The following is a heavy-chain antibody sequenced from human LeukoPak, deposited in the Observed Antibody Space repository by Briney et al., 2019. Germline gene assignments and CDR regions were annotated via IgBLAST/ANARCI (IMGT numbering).Heavy chain of an antibody. CDR2: IYHSGST. V-gene: IGHV4-38-2*01. CDR3: ARSITMFGVTPL. CDR1: GYSISSGYY. Sequence: SETLSLTCAVSGYSISSGYYWGWIRQPPGKGLEWIGSIYHSGSTYYNPSLKSRVTISVDTSKNQFSLKLSSVTAADTAVYFCARSITMFGVTPLWGQGTVVSVSS. J-gene: IGHJ4*02. D-gene: IGHD3-3*01.